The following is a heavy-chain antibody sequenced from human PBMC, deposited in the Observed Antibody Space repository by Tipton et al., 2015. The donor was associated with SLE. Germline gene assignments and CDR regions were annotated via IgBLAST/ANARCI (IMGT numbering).Heavy chain of an antibody. CDR3: ARDSNWFDP. Sequence: TLSLTCAVYGGSFSGYYWSWIRQPPGKGLEWIGYIYYSGSTNYNPSLKSRVTISVDTSKNQFSLKLSSVTAADTAVYYCARDSNWFDPWGQGTLVTVSS. CDR1: GGSFSGYY. CDR2: IYYSGST. V-gene: IGHV4-59*01. J-gene: IGHJ5*02.